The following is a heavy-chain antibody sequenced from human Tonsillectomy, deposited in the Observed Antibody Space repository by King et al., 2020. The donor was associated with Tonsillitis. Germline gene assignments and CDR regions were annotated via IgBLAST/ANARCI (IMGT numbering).Heavy chain of an antibody. J-gene: IGHJ5*02. CDR3: ARETYYYDSAGYPADNWFDP. Sequence: VQLVESGGGLVQPGGSLRLSCAASGFTVRSNYMSWVRQAPGKGLEWVSLIYSGGSTYYADSAKGRFTISRDNSKNTLYLQMNSLRAEDTAVYYCARETYYYDSAGYPADNWFDPWGQGTLVTVSS. D-gene: IGHD3-22*01. CDR1: GFTVRSNY. V-gene: IGHV3-66*01. CDR2: IYSGGST.